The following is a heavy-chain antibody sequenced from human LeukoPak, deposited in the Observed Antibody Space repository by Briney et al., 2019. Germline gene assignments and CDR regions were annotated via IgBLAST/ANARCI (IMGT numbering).Heavy chain of an antibody. Sequence: PSETLSLTCTVSGGSISSYYWSWIRQPPGKGLEWIGYIYYSGSTNYNPSLKSRVTISVDTSKNQFSLKLSSVTAADTAVYYCARQIIAAARWFDPWGQGTLVTVSS. CDR1: GGSISSYY. J-gene: IGHJ5*02. CDR3: ARQIIAAARWFDP. V-gene: IGHV4-59*08. D-gene: IGHD6-13*01. CDR2: IYYSGST.